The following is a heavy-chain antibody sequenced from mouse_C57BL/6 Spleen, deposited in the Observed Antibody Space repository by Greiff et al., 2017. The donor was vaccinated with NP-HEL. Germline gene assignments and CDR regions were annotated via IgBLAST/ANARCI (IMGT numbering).Heavy chain of an antibody. CDR3: ARDTTVVATKFAY. J-gene: IGHJ3*01. V-gene: IGHV14-2*01. CDR1: GFNIKNTY. CDR2: IDPEDGDT. D-gene: IGHD1-1*01. Sequence: VQLQQSVAELVRPGASVKLSCTASGFNIKNTYMHWVKQRTEQGLEWIGRIDPEDGDTKYAPKFQGKATITADTSSNTAYLQLSSLTSEDTAVYYCARDTTVVATKFAYWGQGTLVTVSA.